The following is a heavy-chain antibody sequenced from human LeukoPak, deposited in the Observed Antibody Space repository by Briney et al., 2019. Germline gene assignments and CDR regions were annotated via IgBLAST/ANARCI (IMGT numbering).Heavy chain of an antibody. J-gene: IGHJ4*02. CDR1: GFTFSNYW. CDR3: ARDLVGAAD. D-gene: IGHD1-26*01. CDR2: IKGDGSEK. V-gene: IGHV3-7*01. Sequence: PGGSLRLSCTASGFTFSNYWMSWVRQAPGKGLEWVANIKGDGSEKNYVGSVKGRFTISRDNSKNSLYLHMNSLRAEDTAFYYCARDLVGAADWGQGTLVTVSS.